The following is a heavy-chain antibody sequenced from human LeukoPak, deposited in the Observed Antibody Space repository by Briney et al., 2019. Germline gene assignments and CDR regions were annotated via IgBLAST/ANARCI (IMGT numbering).Heavy chain of an antibody. J-gene: IGHJ4*02. D-gene: IGHD2-15*01. V-gene: IGHV1-18*01. CDR1: GYTFTSYD. Sequence: ASVKVSCKASGYTFTSYDITWVRQAPGQGLEWMGWINTHNGYSKYAQRLQGRVTMTADTSTGTAYMELSSLTSDDTAVYFCAKNTTGGYSDSWGQGTLVTVSS. CDR3: AKNTTGGYSDS. CDR2: INTHNGYS.